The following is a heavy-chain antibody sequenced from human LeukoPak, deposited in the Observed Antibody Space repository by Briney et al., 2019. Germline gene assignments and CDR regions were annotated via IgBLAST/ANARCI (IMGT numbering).Heavy chain of an antibody. D-gene: IGHD6-19*01. V-gene: IGHV3-23*02. CDR2: ISGSGGTT. CDR1: GFTFSSYA. Sequence: SGGSLRLSCAASGFTFSSYAMSWVRQAPGKGLEWVSVISGSGGTTYYGDSVKCRFTISRDNFKNTIFLQTKSLRDDDTALYYCAKIIDSSGWNTSAYWGQGPLVTVSS. J-gene: IGHJ4*02. CDR3: AKIIDSSGWNTSAY.